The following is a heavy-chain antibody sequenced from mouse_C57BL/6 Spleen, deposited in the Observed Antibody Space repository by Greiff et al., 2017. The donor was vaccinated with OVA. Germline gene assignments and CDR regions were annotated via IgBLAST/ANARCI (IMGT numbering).Heavy chain of an antibody. D-gene: IGHD2-12*01. J-gene: IGHJ1*03. CDR3: ARGGVYSVGYWYFDV. CDR1: GYAFTNYL. CDR2: INPGRGGT. Sequence: QVQLQQSGAELVRPGTSVKVSCKASGYAFTNYLIEWVKQRPGQGLEWIGVINPGRGGTNYNEKFKGKATLTADKSSSTAYMQLSSLTSEDSAVYFCARGGVYSVGYWYFDVWGTGTTVTVSS. V-gene: IGHV1-54*01.